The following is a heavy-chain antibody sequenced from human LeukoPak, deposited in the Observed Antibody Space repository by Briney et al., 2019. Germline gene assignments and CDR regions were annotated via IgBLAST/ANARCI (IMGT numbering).Heavy chain of an antibody. J-gene: IGHJ1*01. CDR3: ARVVPAAMRAEYFQH. D-gene: IGHD2-2*01. CDR2: INHSGST. V-gene: IGHV4-34*01. Sequence: SETVSLTCAVYGGSFSGYYCSWIRQPPGKGLEWIGEINHSGSTNYNPSLKSRVTISVDTSKNQFSLKLSSVTAADTAVYYCARVVPAAMRAEYFQHWGQGTLDTVSS. CDR1: GGSFSGYY.